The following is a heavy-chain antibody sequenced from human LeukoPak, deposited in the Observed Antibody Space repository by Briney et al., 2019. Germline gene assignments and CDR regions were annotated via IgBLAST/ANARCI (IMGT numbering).Heavy chain of an antibody. Sequence: SETLSLTCTVSSFSFTTDYYWGWIRQPPGKGLEWIGSVFRTGGTYYNPSLRNRVSISLDMSKNQFSLSLHSVTAADTAVYYCSGERAGTIVDFWGQGNLVTVSS. CDR2: VFRTGGT. V-gene: IGHV4-38-2*02. J-gene: IGHJ4*02. CDR1: SFSFTTDYY. CDR3: SGERAGTIVDF. D-gene: IGHD3-3*01.